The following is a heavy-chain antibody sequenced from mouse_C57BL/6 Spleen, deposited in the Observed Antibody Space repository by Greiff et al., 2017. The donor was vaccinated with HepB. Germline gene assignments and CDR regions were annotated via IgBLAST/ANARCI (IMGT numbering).Heavy chain of an antibody. CDR3: ARGDYYGSSYFDY. CDR1: GYTFTDYY. J-gene: IGHJ2*01. D-gene: IGHD1-1*01. Sequence: VQLQQSGAELVRPGASVKLSCKASGYTFTDYYINWVKQRPGQGLEWIARIYPGSGNTYYNEKFKGKATLTAEKSSSTAYMQLSSLTSEDSAVYFCARGDYYGSSYFDYWGQGTTLTVSS. CDR2: IYPGSGNT. V-gene: IGHV1-76*01.